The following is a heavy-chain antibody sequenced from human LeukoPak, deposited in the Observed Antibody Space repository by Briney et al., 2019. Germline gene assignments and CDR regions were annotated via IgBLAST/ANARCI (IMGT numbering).Heavy chain of an antibody. D-gene: IGHD6-6*01. CDR3: AVEVIEQLVFDY. CDR2: IYTSGST. V-gene: IGHV4-61*02. J-gene: IGHJ4*02. CDR1: GGSISIGGYY. Sequence: SQTLSLTCTVSGGSISIGGYYWNWIRQPAGKGLEWIGRIYTSGSTNYNPSLKSRVTISVDTSKNQFSLKLSSVTAADTAVYYCAVEVIEQLVFDYWGQGTLVTVSS.